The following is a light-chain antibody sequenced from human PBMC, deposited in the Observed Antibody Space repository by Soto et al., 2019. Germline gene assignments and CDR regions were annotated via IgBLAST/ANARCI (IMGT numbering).Light chain of an antibody. Sequence: QSVLTQPPSASGSPGQPVTISCTGTSSDVGGYNYVSWYQQHPGKAPQVIIYEVSKRPSGVPDRFSGSKSGSKASLTVSGLQADDEADYYCSSYAVTNIFVFGTGIKVTVL. CDR2: EVS. CDR1: SSDVGGYNY. J-gene: IGLJ1*01. CDR3: SSYAVTNIFV. V-gene: IGLV2-8*01.